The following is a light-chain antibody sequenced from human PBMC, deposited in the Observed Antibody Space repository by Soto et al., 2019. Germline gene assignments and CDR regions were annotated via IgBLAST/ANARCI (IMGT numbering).Light chain of an antibody. CDR1: QSISKW. CDR2: YAS. Sequence: DIQMTQSPSTLPASVGDRVTITCRASQSISKWLAWYQQKPGTAPKVLIYYASTWQSGVTSRVSGSGSGTEFTLTISSMQPDDFATYYCHQYNSYSFGQGTKVDIK. V-gene: IGKV1-5*01. CDR3: HQYNSYS. J-gene: IGKJ1*01.